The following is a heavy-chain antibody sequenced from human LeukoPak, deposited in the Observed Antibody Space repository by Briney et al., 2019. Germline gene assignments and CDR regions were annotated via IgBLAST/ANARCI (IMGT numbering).Heavy chain of an antibody. J-gene: IGHJ4*02. CDR2: IYYSGST. V-gene: IGHV4-31*03. CDR1: GRSISSGCYY. Sequence: SETLSLTCTVSGRSISSGCYYWSWIRQHPGKGLEWIGYIYYSGSTYYNPSLKSRVTISVDTSKNQFSLKLSSVTAADTAVYYCARGKLYCSGGSCWPYYFDYWGQGTLVSVSS. D-gene: IGHD2-15*01. CDR3: ARGKLYCSGGSCWPYYFDY.